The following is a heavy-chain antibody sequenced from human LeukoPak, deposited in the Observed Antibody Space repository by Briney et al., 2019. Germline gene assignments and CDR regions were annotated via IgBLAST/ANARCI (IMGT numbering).Heavy chain of an antibody. Sequence: PGGSLGLSCAASGFTFSSYWMSWVRQAPGKGLEWVANIKQDGSEKYYVDSVKGRFTISRDNAKNSLYLQKNSLRAEDTAVYYCASAPFYDYVSDYWGQGTLVTVSS. CDR1: GFTFSSYW. CDR2: IKQDGSEK. J-gene: IGHJ4*02. CDR3: ASAPFYDYVSDY. D-gene: IGHD3-16*01. V-gene: IGHV3-7*01.